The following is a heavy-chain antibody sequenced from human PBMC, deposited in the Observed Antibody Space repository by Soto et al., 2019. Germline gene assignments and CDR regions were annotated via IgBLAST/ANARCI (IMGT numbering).Heavy chain of an antibody. D-gene: IGHD3-10*01. CDR2: ISTDNGNT. V-gene: IGHV1-18*01. Sequence: VASVKVSCKASGYTFTSSGISWVRQAPGQGLEWLGWISTDNGNTNYAQHLQGRVSLTTDTSTSTAYMDLRSLRSDDTAVYYCARRITMVRGVSPWFDPWGQGTLVTVSS. CDR1: GYTFTSSG. J-gene: IGHJ5*02. CDR3: ARRITMVRGVSPWFDP.